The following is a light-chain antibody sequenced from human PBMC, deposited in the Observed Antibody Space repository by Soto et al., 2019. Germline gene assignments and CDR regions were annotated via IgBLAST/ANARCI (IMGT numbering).Light chain of an antibody. CDR3: QQYKNWPPLT. CDR2: GAF. V-gene: IGKV3-15*01. CDR1: QSVSGN. Sequence: EIVMTQSPATLSVSPGERATLSCRASQSVSGNLAWYQQKPGQAPRLLIYGAFTRATGIPVRFSGSGSGTEFTLTISSLQSEDFAIYYCQQYKNWPPLTFGGGTKVEIK. J-gene: IGKJ4*01.